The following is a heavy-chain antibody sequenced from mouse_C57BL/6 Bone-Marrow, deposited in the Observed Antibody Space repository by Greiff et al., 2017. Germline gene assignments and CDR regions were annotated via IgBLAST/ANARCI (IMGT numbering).Heavy chain of an antibody. J-gene: IGHJ4*01. V-gene: IGHV1-7*01. CDR3: ARESFSRRYCYAMDY. CDR1: GYTFTSYW. CDR2: INPSSGYT. Sequence: VQLQQSGAELAKPGASVKLSCKASGYTFTSYWMHWVKQRPGQGLEWIGYINPSSGYTKYNQKFKDKATLTADKSSSTAYMQLSSLTYEDAAVYYCARESFSRRYCYAMDYWCQGTSVTVSS.